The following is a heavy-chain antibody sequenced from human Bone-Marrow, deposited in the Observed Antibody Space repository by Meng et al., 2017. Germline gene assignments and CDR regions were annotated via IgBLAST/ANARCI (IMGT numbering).Heavy chain of an antibody. CDR1: GGTFSSSA. Sequence: QAHLVQSWAEVKKPGSSVKVSCKASGGTFSSSAISWVRQAPGQGLEWMGGIIPIFGTANYAQKFQGRVTITADKSTSTAYMELSSLRSEDTAVYYCARDLGQQWLILDYWGQGTLVTVSS. CDR2: IIPIFGTA. V-gene: IGHV1-69*06. J-gene: IGHJ4*02. CDR3: ARDLGQQWLILDY. D-gene: IGHD6-19*01.